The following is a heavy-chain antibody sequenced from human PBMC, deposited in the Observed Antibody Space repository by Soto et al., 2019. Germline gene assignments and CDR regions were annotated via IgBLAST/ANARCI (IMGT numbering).Heavy chain of an antibody. D-gene: IGHD6-13*01. CDR3: ARDSGVLKLDSSSYSRFLFDY. CDR1: GYTFTGYY. V-gene: IGHV1-2*04. J-gene: IGHJ4*02. CDR2: INPNSGGT. Sequence: ASVKVSCKASGYTFTGYYMHWVRQAPGQGLEWMGWINPNSGGTNYAQKFQGWVTMTRDTSISTAYMELSRLRSDDTAVYYCARDSGVLKLDSSSYSRFLFDYWGQGTLVTVSS.